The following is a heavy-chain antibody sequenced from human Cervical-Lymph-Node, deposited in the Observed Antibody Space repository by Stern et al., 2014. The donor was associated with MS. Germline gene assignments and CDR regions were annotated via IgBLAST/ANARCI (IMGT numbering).Heavy chain of an antibody. CDR3: ARSSSPSPYYYYGMDV. J-gene: IGHJ6*02. V-gene: IGHV3-33*01. Sequence: VQLVESGGGVVQPGRSLRLSCAASGFTFSSYGMHWVRQAPGQGLEWVAGIWYDGVNKCYADSVKGRFTISRDNSKNTLYLQLNSLRAEDTAVYYCARSSSPSPYYYYGMDVWGQGTTVTVSS. CDR2: IWYDGVNK. D-gene: IGHD6-13*01. CDR1: GFTFSSYG.